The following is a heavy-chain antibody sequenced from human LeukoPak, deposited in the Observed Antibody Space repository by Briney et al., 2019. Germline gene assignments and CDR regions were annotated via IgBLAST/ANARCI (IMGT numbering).Heavy chain of an antibody. CDR3: ARGTSVIDN. Sequence: PGGSLRLSCEASGFTFSSYDMHWVRQATGKGLEWVSVIGTAGDTYYPGSVKGRFTVSRENAKNSLYLQMNSLRAEDTAVYYCARGTSVIDNWGQGTLVTASS. V-gene: IGHV3-13*01. D-gene: IGHD3-16*02. CDR2: IGTAGDT. J-gene: IGHJ4*02. CDR1: GFTFSSYD.